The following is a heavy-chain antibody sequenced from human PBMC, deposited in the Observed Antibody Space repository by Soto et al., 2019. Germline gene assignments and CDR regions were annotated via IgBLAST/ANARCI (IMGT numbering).Heavy chain of an antibody. CDR3: AKDRDTRSFDWLSGGFDY. J-gene: IGHJ4*02. CDR2: ISGSGGST. Sequence: EVQLLESGGGLVQPGGSLRLSCAASGFTFSSYAMSWVRQAPGKGLEWVSAISGSGGSTYYPDSVKGRFTISRDNSKNTLFLQMNSLGAEETAVYDCAKDRDTRSFDWLSGGFDYWGQGALVTVSS. D-gene: IGHD3-9*01. V-gene: IGHV3-23*01. CDR1: GFTFSSYA.